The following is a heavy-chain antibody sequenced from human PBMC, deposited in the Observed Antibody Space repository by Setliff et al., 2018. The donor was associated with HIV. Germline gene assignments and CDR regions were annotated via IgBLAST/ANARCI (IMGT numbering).Heavy chain of an antibody. Sequence: SETLSLTCTVSGASIGRRSDCWGWIRQPPGKGLEWIGSFYYSWNTYYNPSLKSRVTISVDTSKNQFSLKLSSVTAADTAVYYCARGIRDSCEGSPYYSYCYMDVWGTGTTVTVSS. CDR1: GASIGRRSDC. CDR2: FYYSWNT. D-gene: IGHD3-9*01. J-gene: IGHJ6*03. CDR3: ARGIRDSCEGSPYYSYCYMDV. V-gene: IGHV4-39*01.